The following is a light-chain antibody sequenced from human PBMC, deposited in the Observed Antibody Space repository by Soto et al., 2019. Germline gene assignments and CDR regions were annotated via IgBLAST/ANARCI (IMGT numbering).Light chain of an antibody. V-gene: IGLV2-11*01. Sequence: QSALTQPRSVSGSPGQSVTISCTGTSSDGGGYNYVSWYQQNPGKAPKLMIYDVSKRPSGVPDRFSGSKSGNTASLTISAPQAEDEADYYCYSYAGSYTLGVFGTGTKLTVL. CDR3: YSYAGSYTLGV. J-gene: IGLJ1*01. CDR1: SSDGGGYNY. CDR2: DVS.